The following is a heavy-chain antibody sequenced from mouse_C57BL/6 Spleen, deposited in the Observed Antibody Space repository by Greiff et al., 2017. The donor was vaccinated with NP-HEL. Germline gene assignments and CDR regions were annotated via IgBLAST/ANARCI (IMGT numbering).Heavy chain of an antibody. CDR1: GYTFTSYT. J-gene: IGHJ3*01. Sequence: VQLQQSGAELARPGASVKMSCKASGYTFTSYTMHWVKQRPGQGLEWIGYINPSSAYTKYNQKFKDKATLTANKSSSTAYMQLSSLTSEDSAVYYCARYEGFAYWGQGTLVTVSA. V-gene: IGHV1-4*01. D-gene: IGHD1-1*01. CDR2: INPSSAYT. CDR3: ARYEGFAY.